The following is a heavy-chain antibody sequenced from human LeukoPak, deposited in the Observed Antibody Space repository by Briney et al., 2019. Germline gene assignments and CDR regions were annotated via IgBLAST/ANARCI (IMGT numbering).Heavy chain of an antibody. CDR1: GFTFSTYA. CDR2: ITGSGISA. V-gene: IGHV3-23*01. J-gene: IGHJ4*02. D-gene: IGHD2-2*01. CDR3: AKDHPALEY. Sequence: PGGSLRLSCEASGFTFSTYAMAWVRQAPGKGLEWVSLITGSGISAYYADSVRGRFSISRDNSKNTVYLQLNSLRAEDTAVYYCAKDHPALEYWGQGTLVTVSS.